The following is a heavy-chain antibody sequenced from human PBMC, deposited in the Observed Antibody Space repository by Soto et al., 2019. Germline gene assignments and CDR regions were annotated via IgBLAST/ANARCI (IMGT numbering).Heavy chain of an antibody. Sequence: PGESLKISCKGSGYSFTSYWIGWVRQMPGKGLEWMGIIYPGDSDTRYSPSFQGQVTISADKSISTAYLQWSSLKASDTAMYYCARLGQHVGSGSFKYAFDIWGQGTMVTVSS. CDR1: GYSFTSYW. J-gene: IGHJ3*02. D-gene: IGHD3-10*01. V-gene: IGHV5-51*01. CDR3: ARLGQHVGSGSFKYAFDI. CDR2: IYPGDSDT.